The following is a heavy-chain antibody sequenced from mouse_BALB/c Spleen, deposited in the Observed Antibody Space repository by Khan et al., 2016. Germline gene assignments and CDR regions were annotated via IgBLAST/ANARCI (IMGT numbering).Heavy chain of an antibody. Sequence: QVQLQQPGAELAKPGASVKMSCKASGYTFTRYWMNWVKQRPGQGLEWIGYINPNSDYTENNQKFKDKATLTADKSSSTAYMQLSSLTSEDSAVXYCATGGDAWFDYWGQGTLVTVSA. CDR1: GYTFTRYW. V-gene: IGHV1-7*01. CDR2: INPNSDYT. D-gene: IGHD2-13*01. J-gene: IGHJ3*01. CDR3: ATGGDAWFDY.